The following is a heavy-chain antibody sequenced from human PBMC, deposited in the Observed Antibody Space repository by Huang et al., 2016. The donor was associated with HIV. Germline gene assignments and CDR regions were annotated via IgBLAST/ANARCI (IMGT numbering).Heavy chain of an antibody. D-gene: IGHD3-22*01. CDR2: SIPMIGAS. J-gene: IGHJ3*02. V-gene: IGHV1-69*01. CDR3: ARTYYYDSSGSIDAFDI. Sequence: QVQLVQSGAAVKKPGSSVKVSCKASGGTFCSYGFTGVRQAPGQGPEWVGGSIPMIGASNDAQKLQGRGTITADESTNTIYMELSSLRPEDTAVYYCARTYYYDSSGSIDAFDIWGQGTMVTVSS. CDR1: GGTFCSYG.